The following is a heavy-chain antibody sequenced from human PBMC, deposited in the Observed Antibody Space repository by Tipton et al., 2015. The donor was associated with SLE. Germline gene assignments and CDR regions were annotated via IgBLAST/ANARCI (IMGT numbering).Heavy chain of an antibody. V-gene: IGHV3-23*01. CDR3: ARAGVEKQWALDY. Sequence: SLRLSCAASGFSFAGYGLTWVRQAPGKGLEWVSAISGNGGSTYYADSVKGRFTISRDNAKNTLYLQMNSLRIEDTAVYYCARAGVEKQWALDYWGQGNLVTVHS. CDR2: ISGNGGST. CDR1: GFSFAGYG. J-gene: IGHJ4*02. D-gene: IGHD6-19*01.